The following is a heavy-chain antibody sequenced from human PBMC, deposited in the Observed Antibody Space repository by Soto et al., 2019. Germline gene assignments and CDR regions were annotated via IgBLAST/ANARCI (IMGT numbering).Heavy chain of an antibody. Sequence: PGGSLRLSCAASGFTFTDYALSWVRQAPGKGLEWVATISGIGGSTYLADSVKGRLSISGDNSKNTVSMLMNSLGAEDTAVYFCARGSAGYISSWYYFGDWGRGTLVAVFS. CDR3: ARGSAGYISSWYYFGD. CDR2: ISGIGGST. J-gene: IGHJ4*02. CDR1: GFTFTDYA. V-gene: IGHV3-23*01. D-gene: IGHD6-13*01.